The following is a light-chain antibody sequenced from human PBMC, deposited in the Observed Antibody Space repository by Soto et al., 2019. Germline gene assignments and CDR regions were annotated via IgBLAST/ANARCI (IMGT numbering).Light chain of an antibody. J-gene: IGKJ1*01. V-gene: IGKV1-5*01. CDR3: QQYNSYSPWT. Sequence: DIQMTQSPSTLSAPVGDRVTITCRASQSISSWLAWYQQKPGKAPKLLIYDASSLESGVPSRFSGSGSGTEFTLTISRLQPDDFATYYCQQYNSYSPWTFGQGTKVDI. CDR2: DAS. CDR1: QSISSW.